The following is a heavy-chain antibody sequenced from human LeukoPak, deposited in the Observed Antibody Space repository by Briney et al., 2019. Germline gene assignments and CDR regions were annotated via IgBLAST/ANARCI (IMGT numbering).Heavy chain of an antibody. CDR2: IVGSSST. CDR3: ARIGAGSSRDY. Sequence: GGSLRLSCAASGFTFSNFAMTWVRQAPGKGLEWVSSIVGSSSTYYADSLKGRFTISRDNAKNSLYLQMNSLRAEDTAVYYCARIGAGSSRDYWGQGTQVTVSS. CDR1: GFTFSNFA. J-gene: IGHJ4*02. D-gene: IGHD6-13*01. V-gene: IGHV3-21*01.